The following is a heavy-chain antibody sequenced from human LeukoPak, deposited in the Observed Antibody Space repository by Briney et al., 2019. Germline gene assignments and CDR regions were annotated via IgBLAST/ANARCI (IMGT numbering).Heavy chain of an antibody. V-gene: IGHV4-30-2*01. J-gene: IGHJ5*02. CDR2: IYQSGST. D-gene: IGHD3-3*01. CDR3: ARGTGAHTGQNNFGVVIIGGNNWFDP. Sequence: SQTLSLTCAVSGGSISGGPYSWSWIRQPLGKGMEWIGNIYQSGSTYYNPSLKSRVTISVDTSKNQFSLKLSSVTAADTAVYYCARGTGAHTGQNNFGVVIIGGNNWFDPWGQGTLVTVSS. CDR1: GGSISGGPYS.